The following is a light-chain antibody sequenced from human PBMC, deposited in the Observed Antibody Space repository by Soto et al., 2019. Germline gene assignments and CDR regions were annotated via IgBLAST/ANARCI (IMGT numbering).Light chain of an antibody. Sequence: QSVLTQPPSASXAPGQSVTIFCTGTSSDVGGYNYVSWYQQHPGKAPQLVIYGVNKRASGVPDRFSGSKSGNTASLTVSGLQAEDEADYYCSSYAGSNILYVFGTGTKVTVL. J-gene: IGLJ1*01. CDR3: SSYAGSNILYV. CDR2: GVN. V-gene: IGLV2-8*01. CDR1: SSDVGGYNY.